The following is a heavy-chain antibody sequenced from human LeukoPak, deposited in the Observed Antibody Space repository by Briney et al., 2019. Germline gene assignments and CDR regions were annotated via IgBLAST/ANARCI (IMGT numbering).Heavy chain of an antibody. V-gene: IGHV3-30-3*01. J-gene: IGHJ4*02. CDR2: ISYDGSNK. Sequence: GGSLRLSCAASGFTFSSYAMHWVRQAPGKGLEWVAVISYDGSNKYYADSVKGRFTISRDNSKNTLYLQMNSLRAEDTAVYYCARGGIQLWPDPQFDYWGQGTLVTVSS. CDR3: ARGGIQLWPDPQFDY. D-gene: IGHD5-18*01. CDR1: GFTFSSYA.